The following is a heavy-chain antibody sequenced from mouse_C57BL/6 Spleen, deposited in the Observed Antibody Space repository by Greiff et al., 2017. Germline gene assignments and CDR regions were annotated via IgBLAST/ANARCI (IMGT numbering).Heavy chain of an antibody. Sequence: QVQLQQSGAELVRPGASVTLSCKASGYTFTDYEMHWVKQTPVHGLEWIGAIDPETGGTAYNQKFKGKAILTADKSSSTAYMERRSLTYEDSAVYYCTRRALDGYYDDYAMDYWGQGTSVTVSS. D-gene: IGHD2-3*01. J-gene: IGHJ4*01. V-gene: IGHV1-15*01. CDR1: GYTFTDYE. CDR2: IDPETGGT. CDR3: TRRALDGYYDDYAMDY.